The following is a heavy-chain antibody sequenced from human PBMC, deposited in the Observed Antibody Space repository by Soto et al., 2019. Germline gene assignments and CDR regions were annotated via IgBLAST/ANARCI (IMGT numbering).Heavy chain of an antibody. V-gene: IGHV3-23*01. CDR1: GFTFSIYG. D-gene: IGHD1-1*01. CDR3: VRDPSGTKDLDY. CDR2: ITGGDGRT. Sequence: GGSLRLSCAASGFTFSIYGMSWVRQVPGKEPEWVSGITGGDGRTYYTDSVKGRFTISRDNAKNTLYLQMNSLGAEDTAVYYCVRDPSGTKDLDYWGQGTLVTVSS. J-gene: IGHJ4*02.